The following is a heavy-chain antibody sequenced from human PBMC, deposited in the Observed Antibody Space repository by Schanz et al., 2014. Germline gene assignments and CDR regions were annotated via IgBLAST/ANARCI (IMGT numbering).Heavy chain of an antibody. CDR3: ARGPSQGYSYGHNIGAYYYGMDV. Sequence: QVQLVQSGAEVKKPGSSAKVSCTASGGTFSSYTISWIRQAPGQGLEWMGRIIPVLAIADYAQKFQGRVTITADKSTSTASMELSSLRSEDTAVYYCARGPSQGYSYGHNIGAYYYGMDVWGQGTTVTVSS. D-gene: IGHD5-18*01. V-gene: IGHV1-69*02. J-gene: IGHJ6*02. CDR1: GGTFSSYT. CDR2: IIPVLAIA.